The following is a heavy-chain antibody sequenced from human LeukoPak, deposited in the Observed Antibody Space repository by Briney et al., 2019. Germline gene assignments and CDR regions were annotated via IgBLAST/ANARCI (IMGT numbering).Heavy chain of an antibody. Sequence: SETLSLTCTVSGGSISSSSFYWGWVRQPPGKGLEWIGSISYSGSTYYNPSLKSRVTISVDTSKNQFSLKLSSVTAADTAVYYCARVHSSSWDRPFDYWGQGTLVTVSS. D-gene: IGHD6-13*01. CDR1: GGSISSSSFY. CDR2: ISYSGST. V-gene: IGHV4-39*07. CDR3: ARVHSSSWDRPFDY. J-gene: IGHJ4*02.